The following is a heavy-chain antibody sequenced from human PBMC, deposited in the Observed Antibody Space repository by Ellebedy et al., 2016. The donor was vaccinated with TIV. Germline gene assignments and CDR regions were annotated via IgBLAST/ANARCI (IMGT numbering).Heavy chain of an antibody. CDR2: ISPNSVDT. CDR3: ARRRWELPFDS. D-gene: IGHD1-26*01. Sequence: AASVKVSCKASGYTFTDYYIHWVRQAPGQGLEWMGWISPNSVDTNYARKFQDRVTMTRDTSTRTAYMELKRLRSDDTAVYFWARRRWELPFDSWGQGTLVTVSS. V-gene: IGHV1-2*02. CDR1: GYTFTDYY. J-gene: IGHJ4*02.